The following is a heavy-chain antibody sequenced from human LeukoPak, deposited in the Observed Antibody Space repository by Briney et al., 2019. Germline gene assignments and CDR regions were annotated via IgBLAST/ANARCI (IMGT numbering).Heavy chain of an antibody. CDR3: ARQKWEQQGRDYYFNGLDV. CDR2: IYLYGTT. V-gene: IGHV4-4*02. D-gene: IGHD1/OR15-1a*01. J-gene: IGHJ6*02. CDR1: GFTFSDAC. Sequence: GSLRLSCIASGFTFSDACMSWVRQAPGKGLEWIGEIYLYGTTNYNPSFTSRVTMSVDRSRNQFSLKLTSVTAADTAVYYCARQKWEQQGRDYYFNGLDVWGPGTTVIVSS.